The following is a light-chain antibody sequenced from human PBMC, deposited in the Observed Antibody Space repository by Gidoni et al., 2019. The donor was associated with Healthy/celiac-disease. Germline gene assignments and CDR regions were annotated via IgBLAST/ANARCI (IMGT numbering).Light chain of an antibody. V-gene: IGKV4-1*01. J-gene: IGKJ1*01. CDR3: QQYYSTPRT. CDR2: WAS. Sequence: DIVMTQSPGSLAVSLGERATLNCKSNQSVLYSSNNRDCLAWYQQKPGQPPKLLIYWASTREAGVPDRFSGSGSGTDFTLTISSLQAGDVAVYYCQQYYSTPRTFGQGTKVEIK. CDR1: QSVLYSSNNRDC.